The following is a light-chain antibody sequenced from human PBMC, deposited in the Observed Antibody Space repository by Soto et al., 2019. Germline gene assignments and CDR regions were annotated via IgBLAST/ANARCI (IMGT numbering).Light chain of an antibody. J-gene: IGKJ4*01. CDR2: AAS. CDR1: QSVSSD. Sequence: IVMTQSPATLSLSPWERATLSCRASQSVSSDLAWYQQKPGQAPRLLIYAASTRATGIPARFSGSGSGTEFTLTISSLEPEDFAVYYCQQRSNWPLTFGGGTKVDIK. CDR3: QQRSNWPLT. V-gene: IGKV3-11*01.